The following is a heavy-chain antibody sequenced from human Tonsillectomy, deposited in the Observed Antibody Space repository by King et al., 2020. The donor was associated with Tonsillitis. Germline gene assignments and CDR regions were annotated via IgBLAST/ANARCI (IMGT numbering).Heavy chain of an antibody. CDR1: GFTFSSYS. D-gene: IGHD3-16*01. CDR2: ISSSSSYI. CDR3: ARELRGGTDYYYYGMGV. V-gene: IGHV3-21*01. Sequence: VQLVESGGGLVKPGGSLRLSCAASGFTFSSYSMNWVRQAPGKGLEWVSSISSSSSYIYYADSVKGRFTISRDNAKNSLYLQMNSLRAEDTAVYYCARELRGGTDYYYYGMGVWGQGTTVTVSS. J-gene: IGHJ6*02.